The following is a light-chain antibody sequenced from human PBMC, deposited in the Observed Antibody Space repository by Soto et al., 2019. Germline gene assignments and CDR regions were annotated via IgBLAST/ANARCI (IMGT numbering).Light chain of an antibody. CDR1: ISDFVVYNY. V-gene: IGLV2-14*01. J-gene: IGLJ1*01. CDR3: STHTTSGALQA. Sequence: QSALTQPSSLSGSPGQSITISCTGTISDFVVYNYVSWYQQLPGKAPKLMIYGVSNRPSGVSNRFSGSKSGNTASLTISGLQTDDEADYYCSTHTTSGALQAFGTGTKVTVL. CDR2: GVS.